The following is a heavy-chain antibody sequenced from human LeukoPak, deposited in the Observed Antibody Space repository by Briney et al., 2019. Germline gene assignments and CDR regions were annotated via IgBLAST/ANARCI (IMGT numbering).Heavy chain of an antibody. V-gene: IGHV3-30*04. CDR1: GFTFSSYA. D-gene: IGHD5-12*01. Sequence: RRSLRLSCAASGFTFSSYAMHWVRQAPGNGLEWAAVISYDGSNKYYADSVRGRFTISRDNSKNALYLQMNSLRAEDTAVYYCARTLSGYDSLYYFDYWGQGTLVTVSS. J-gene: IGHJ4*02. CDR3: ARTLSGYDSLYYFDY. CDR2: ISYDGSNK.